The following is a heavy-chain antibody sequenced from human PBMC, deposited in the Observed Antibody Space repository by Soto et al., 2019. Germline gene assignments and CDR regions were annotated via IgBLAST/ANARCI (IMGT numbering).Heavy chain of an antibody. V-gene: IGHV3-7*01. J-gene: IGHJ4*02. CDR1: GFTFSSYW. CDR2: IKQDGSEK. D-gene: IGHD3-3*01. Sequence: PGGSLRLSCAASGFTFSSYWMSWVRQAPGKGLEWVANIKQDGSEKYYVDSVKGRFTISRDNAKNSLYLQMNSLRAEDTAVYYCAREGDTIFGVVPDYWGQGTLVTVSS. CDR3: AREGDTIFGVVPDY.